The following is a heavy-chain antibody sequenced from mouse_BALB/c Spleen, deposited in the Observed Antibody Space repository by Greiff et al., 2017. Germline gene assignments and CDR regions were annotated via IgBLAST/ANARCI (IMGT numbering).Heavy chain of an antibody. Sequence: QVQLKQSGAELVRPGVSVKISCKGSGYTFTDYAMHWVKQSHAKSLEWIGVISTYYGDASYNQKFKGKATMTVDKSSSTAYMELARLTSEDSAIYYCARRVFYYGNYEGAMDYWGQGTSVTVSS. CDR1: GYTFTDYA. CDR3: ARRVFYYGNYEGAMDY. CDR2: ISTYYGDA. V-gene: IGHV1S137*01. D-gene: IGHD2-1*01. J-gene: IGHJ4*01.